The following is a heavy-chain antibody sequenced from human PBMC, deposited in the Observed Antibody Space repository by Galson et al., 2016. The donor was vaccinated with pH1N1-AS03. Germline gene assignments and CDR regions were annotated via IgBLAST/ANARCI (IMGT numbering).Heavy chain of an antibody. J-gene: IGHJ4*02. CDR1: GGSMTSPAW. D-gene: IGHD3-16*02. CDR2: VHSSGTT. Sequence: TLSLTCAVSGGSMTSPAWWTWVRQPPGKGLEWIGEVHSSGTTSYNPSLNSRATMSIDKSNNQFSLNLGSVTAADTAVYFCASAGYHTPGYHYWGQGALVTVSS. V-gene: IGHV4-4*01. CDR3: ASAGYHTPGYHY.